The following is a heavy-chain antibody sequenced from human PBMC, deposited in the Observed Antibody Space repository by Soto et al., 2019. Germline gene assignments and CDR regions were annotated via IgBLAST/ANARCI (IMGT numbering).Heavy chain of an antibody. V-gene: IGHV4-31*03. CDR1: GGSISSGGYY. J-gene: IGHJ6*02. CDR2: IYYSGTT. Sequence: SETLSLTCTVSGGSISSGGYYWSWIRQHPGKGLEWIGYIYYSGTTYYNPSLKSRVTISVDTSKNQFSLKLSSVTAADTAVYYCGSIAARGSYYYYYGMDVWGQGTTVTVSS. D-gene: IGHD6-6*01. CDR3: GSIAARGSYYYYYGMDV.